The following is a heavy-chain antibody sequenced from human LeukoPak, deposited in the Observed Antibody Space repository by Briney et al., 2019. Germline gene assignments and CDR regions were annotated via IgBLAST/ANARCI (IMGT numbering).Heavy chain of an antibody. CDR1: RFTFNSYC. J-gene: IGHJ4*02. CDR2: ITNRGTYM. D-gene: IGHD3-9*01. Sequence: GGSLTLSCAASRFTFNSYCMSWVRHTPGRGRVWVSSITNRGTYMFYRVSLKGRLTVSRHNAREPLYLQMNSLRAEDTAVYFCARGSGGLNYDIFTGYSPSPPYFDYWGQGTLVTVSS. CDR3: ARGSGGLNYDIFTGYSPSPPYFDY. V-gene: IGHV3-21*01.